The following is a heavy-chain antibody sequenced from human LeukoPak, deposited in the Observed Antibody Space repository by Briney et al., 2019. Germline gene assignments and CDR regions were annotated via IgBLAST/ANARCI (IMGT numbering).Heavy chain of an antibody. CDR2: IYYNGST. CDR3: ARRGLGYCSSTSCPLWYYFDY. J-gene: IGHJ4*02. V-gene: IGHV4-59*01. CDR1: GGSISSYY. Sequence: SETLSLTCTVSGGSISSYYWSWIRQPPGKGLEWLGYIYYNGSTNYSPSLKSRVAISVDTSKNQFSLKLSSVTAADTAVYYCARRGLGYCSSTSCPLWYYFDYWGQGTLVIVSS. D-gene: IGHD2-2*01.